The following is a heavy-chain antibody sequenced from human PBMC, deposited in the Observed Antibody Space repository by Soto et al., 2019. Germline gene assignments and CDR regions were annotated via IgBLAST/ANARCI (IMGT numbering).Heavy chain of an antibody. CDR2: IYYSGST. V-gene: IGHV4-31*03. D-gene: IGHD3-22*01. CDR1: GGSISSGGYY. Sequence: SETLSLTCTVSGGSISSGGYYWSWIRQHPGKGLEWIGYIYYSGSTYYNPSLKSRVTISVDTSKNQFSLKLSSVTAADTAVYYCARRLIGYDSSGYYTTTPFDYWGQGTLVTVSS. J-gene: IGHJ4*02. CDR3: ARRLIGYDSSGYYTTTPFDY.